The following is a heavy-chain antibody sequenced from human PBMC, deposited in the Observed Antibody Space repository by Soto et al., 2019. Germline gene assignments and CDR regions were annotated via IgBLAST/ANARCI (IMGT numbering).Heavy chain of an antibody. Sequence: QLQLQESGPGLVKPSETLSLTCLVSGGSVSSSSYYWGWIRQPPGRGLEWIWSIYYSGSTSYNLSLKSRVTLSVDTSKNHFSLKLNSVTAADTAVYYCARMPYSSGWHFDYWGQGTLVTVSS. V-gene: IGHV4-39*02. CDR3: ARMPYSSGWHFDY. D-gene: IGHD6-19*01. CDR2: IYYSGST. CDR1: GGSVSSSSYY. J-gene: IGHJ4*02.